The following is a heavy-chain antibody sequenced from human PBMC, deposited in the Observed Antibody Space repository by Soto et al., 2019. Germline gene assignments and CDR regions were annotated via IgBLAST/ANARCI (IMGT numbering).Heavy chain of an antibody. V-gene: IGHV4-4*02. Sequence: SETLSLTCAVSGGSISSSNWWSWVRQPPGKGLEWIGEIYHSGSTNYNPSLKSRVTISVDKSKNQFSLKLSSVTAADTAAYYCARTGLETTHRPPFDYWGQGTLVTVS. D-gene: IGHD1-1*01. CDR1: GGSISSSNW. CDR3: ARTGLETTHRPPFDY. CDR2: IYHSGST. J-gene: IGHJ4*02.